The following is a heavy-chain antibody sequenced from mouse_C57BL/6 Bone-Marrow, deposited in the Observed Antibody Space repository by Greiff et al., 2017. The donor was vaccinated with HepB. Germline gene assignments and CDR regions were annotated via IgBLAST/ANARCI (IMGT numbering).Heavy chain of an antibody. CDR3: ARVGWLLGYFDY. Sequence: EVKLVESEGGLVQPGSSMKLSCTASGFTFSDYYMAWVRQVPEKGLEWVANINYDGSSTYYLDSLKSRFIISRDNAKNILYLQMSSLKSEDTATYYCARVGWLLGYFDYWGQGTTLTVSS. CDR2: INYDGSST. CDR1: GFTFSDYY. J-gene: IGHJ2*01. D-gene: IGHD2-3*01. V-gene: IGHV5-16*01.